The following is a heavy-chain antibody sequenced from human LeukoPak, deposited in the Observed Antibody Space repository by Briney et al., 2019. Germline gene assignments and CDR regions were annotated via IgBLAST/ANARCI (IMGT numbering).Heavy chain of an antibody. CDR2: IYYSGST. Sequence: SETLSLTCTVSGGSISNYYWSWIRQPPGKGLEWIGYIYYSGSTNYNPSLKSRVTISVDTSKNQFSLKLSSVTAADTAVYYCARGDSFDYWGQGTLVTVSS. D-gene: IGHD3/OR15-3a*01. V-gene: IGHV4-59*01. J-gene: IGHJ4*02. CDR1: GGSISNYY. CDR3: ARGDSFDY.